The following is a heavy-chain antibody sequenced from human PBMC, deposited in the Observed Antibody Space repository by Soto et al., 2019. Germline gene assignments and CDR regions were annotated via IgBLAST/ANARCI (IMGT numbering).Heavy chain of an antibody. J-gene: IGHJ3*02. CDR3: AKDLTTSSDYGDYWQLDAFDI. D-gene: IGHD4-17*01. Sequence: EVQLLESGGGLGQPGGSLRLSCAASGFTFSSYAMSWVRQAPGKGLEWVSAISGSGGSTYYADSVKGRFTISRDNSKNTLYLQMNSLRAEDTAVYYCAKDLTTSSDYGDYWQLDAFDIWGQGTMVTVSS. V-gene: IGHV3-23*01. CDR1: GFTFSSYA. CDR2: ISGSGGST.